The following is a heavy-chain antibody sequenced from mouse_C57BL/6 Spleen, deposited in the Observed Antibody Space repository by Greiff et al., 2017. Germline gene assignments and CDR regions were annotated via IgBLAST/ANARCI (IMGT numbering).Heavy chain of an antibody. D-gene: IGHD2-4*01. Sequence: EVQLQESGPGLVKPSQSLSLTCSVTGYSITSGYYWNWIRQFPGNKLEWMGYISYDGSNNYNPSLKNRISITRDTSKNQFFLKLNSVTTEDTATYYCARADYDYGGYAMDYWGQGTSVTVSS. CDR1: GYSITSGYY. CDR2: ISYDGSN. CDR3: ARADYDYGGYAMDY. J-gene: IGHJ4*01. V-gene: IGHV3-6*01.